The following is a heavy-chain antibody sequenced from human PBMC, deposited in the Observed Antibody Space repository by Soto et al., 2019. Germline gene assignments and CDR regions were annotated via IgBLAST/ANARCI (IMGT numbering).Heavy chain of an antibody. CDR2: INHSGST. V-gene: IGHV4-34*01. Sequence: SETLSLTCAVYGGSFSGYYWSWIRQPPGKGLEWIGEINHSGSTNYNPSLKSRVTISVGTSKNQFSLKLSSVTAADTAVYYCARDSSGWLRPYYFDYWGQGTLVTVSS. D-gene: IGHD5-12*01. CDR1: GGSFSGYY. J-gene: IGHJ4*02. CDR3: ARDSSGWLRPYYFDY.